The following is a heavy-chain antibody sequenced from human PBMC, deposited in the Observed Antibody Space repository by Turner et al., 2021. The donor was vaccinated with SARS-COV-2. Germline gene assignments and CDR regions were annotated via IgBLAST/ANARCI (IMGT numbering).Heavy chain of an antibody. Sequence: QVQLQESGPGLVKPSGTLSLTCAVSGGSISSSNWWSWVRQPPGTGLEWIGEIYHSRNTNYNPSLKSRVTISVDKSKNQFSLKLSSVTAADTAVYYCASRYCSGGSCGWFDPWGQGTLVTVSS. CDR3: ASRYCSGGSCGWFDP. J-gene: IGHJ5*02. D-gene: IGHD2-15*01. V-gene: IGHV4-4*02. CDR2: IYHSRNT. CDR1: GGSISSSNW.